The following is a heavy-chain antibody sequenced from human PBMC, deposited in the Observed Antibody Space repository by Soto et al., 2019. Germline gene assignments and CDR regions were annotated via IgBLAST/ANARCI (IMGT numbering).Heavy chain of an antibody. CDR2: IWNDGNNK. Sequence: QVQLVESGGGVVQPERSLRLSCAASGFSVRTSGMHWVRQAPGKGLEWVALIWNDGNNKVYADSVKGRFTISNDNSQNTSYLQMDSLRGEDTALYYCARDDNLQGNAFDVWGQGTMVTVSS. J-gene: IGHJ3*01. D-gene: IGHD3-10*01. CDR3: ARDDNLQGNAFDV. V-gene: IGHV3-33*01. CDR1: GFSVRTSG.